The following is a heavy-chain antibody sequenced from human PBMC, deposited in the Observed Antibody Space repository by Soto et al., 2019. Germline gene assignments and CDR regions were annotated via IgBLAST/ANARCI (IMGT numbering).Heavy chain of an antibody. J-gene: IGHJ3*02. CDR1: GYTFTSDG. CDR2: ISAYNGNT. CDR3: ARTPRDYAYCSGGSCYGNAFDI. Sequence: ASVKVSCKASGYTFTSDGISWVRQAPGQGLEWMGWISAYNGNTNYAQKLQGRVTMTTDTSTSTAYMELRSLRSDDTAVYYCARTPRDYAYCSGGSCYGNAFDIWGQGTMVTVSS. V-gene: IGHV1-18*01. D-gene: IGHD2-15*01.